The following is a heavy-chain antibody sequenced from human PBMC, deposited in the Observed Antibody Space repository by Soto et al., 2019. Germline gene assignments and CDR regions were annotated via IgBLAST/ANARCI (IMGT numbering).Heavy chain of an antibody. D-gene: IGHD3-22*01. CDR3: ARSRFYYHTSDYLDY. CDR1: GFTFSSDA. Sequence: QVQLVESGGGVVQPGGSLRLSCAASGFTFSSDAMHWVRQAPGKGLEWVAVISYHGSDKYYADSVKGRFTISRENSKNPLYLEMNSLRVDDTAVYYCARSRFYYHTSDYLDYWGQGTLVTVSS. V-gene: IGHV3-30-3*01. CDR2: ISYHGSDK. J-gene: IGHJ4*02.